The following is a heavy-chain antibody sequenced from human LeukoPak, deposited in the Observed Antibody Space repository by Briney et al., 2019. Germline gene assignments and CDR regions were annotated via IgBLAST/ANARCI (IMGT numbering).Heavy chain of an antibody. CDR1: GFTFSDYY. Sequence: PGGSLRLSCAASGFTFSDYYMSWIRQAPGKGLEWVSYISSSGSTIYYADSVKGRFTISRDNAKNSLYLQMNSLRAEDTAVYYCARDWEPYYDSSGSGMDVWGQGTTVTLSS. J-gene: IGHJ6*02. CDR2: ISSSGSTI. CDR3: ARDWEPYYDSSGSGMDV. D-gene: IGHD3-22*01. V-gene: IGHV3-11*01.